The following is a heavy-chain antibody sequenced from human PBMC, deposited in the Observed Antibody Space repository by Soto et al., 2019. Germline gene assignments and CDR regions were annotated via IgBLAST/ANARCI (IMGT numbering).Heavy chain of an antibody. D-gene: IGHD3-22*01. J-gene: IGHJ4*02. CDR3: ARNYYDSSGYYYYFDY. Sequence: SETLSLTCTVSGGSISSYYWSWIRQPPGKGLEWIGYIYYSGSTNYNPSLKSRVTISVDTSKNQFSLKMSSVTAADTAVYYCARNYYDSSGYYYYFDYWGQGTLVTVSS. V-gene: IGHV4-59*01. CDR2: IYYSGST. CDR1: GGSISSYY.